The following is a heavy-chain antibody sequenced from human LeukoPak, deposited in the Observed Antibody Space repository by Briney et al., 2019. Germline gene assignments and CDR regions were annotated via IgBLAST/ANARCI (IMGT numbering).Heavy chain of an antibody. V-gene: IGHV4-34*01. CDR1: GGSFSGYY. CDR2: INHSGST. Sequence: KPSETLSLTCAVYGGSFSGYYWSWIRQPPGKGLEWIGEINHSGSTYYNPSLKSRLTISVDTSKNQFSLKLSSVTAADTAVYYCARDREKWEPVTRKYSYYTDVWGKGTTVTVSS. J-gene: IGHJ6*03. D-gene: IGHD1-26*01. CDR3: ARDREKWEPVTRKYSYYTDV.